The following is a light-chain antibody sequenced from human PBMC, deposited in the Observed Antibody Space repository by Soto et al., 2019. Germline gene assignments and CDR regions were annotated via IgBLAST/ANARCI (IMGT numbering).Light chain of an antibody. Sequence: EIVMTQAPATLSVSPGERATLSCRASQSVSSNLAWYQQKPGQAPRLLIYGASTRATGIPARFSGRGSGTEFTLTISSLQSEDFAVYYCQEYNNWPPVTFGQGTKLEIK. CDR3: QEYNNWPPVT. CDR2: GAS. CDR1: QSVSSN. J-gene: IGKJ2*01. V-gene: IGKV3-15*01.